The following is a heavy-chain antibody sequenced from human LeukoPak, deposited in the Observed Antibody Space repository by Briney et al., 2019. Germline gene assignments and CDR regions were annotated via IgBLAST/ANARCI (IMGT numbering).Heavy chain of an antibody. J-gene: IGHJ4*02. CDR3: ASRGVEMATILDY. CDR1: GYTFTSYA. V-gene: IGHV7-4-1*02. CDR2: INTNTGNP. D-gene: IGHD5-24*01. Sequence: ASVKVSCKASGYTFTSYAMNWVRQAPGQGLEWMGWINTNTGNPTYAQGFTGRFVFSSDTSVSTAYLQISSLKAEDTAVYYCASRGVEMATILDYWGQGTLVTVSS.